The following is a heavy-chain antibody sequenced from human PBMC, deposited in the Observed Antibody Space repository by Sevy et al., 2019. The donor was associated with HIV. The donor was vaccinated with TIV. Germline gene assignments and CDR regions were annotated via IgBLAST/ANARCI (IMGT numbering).Heavy chain of an antibody. Sequence: GGSLRLSCAASGFIFSGYTMNWVRQAPGKGLEWFSSISSGSSFIYYADSLQGRFIISRDNARKSLYLQMNNLRVEDTAVYYCARVGLGDCSGTNCSPNDYWGQGTLVTVSS. CDR2: ISSGSSFI. CDR3: ARVGLGDCSGTNCSPNDY. CDR1: GFIFSGYT. J-gene: IGHJ4*02. V-gene: IGHV3-21*01. D-gene: IGHD2-2*01.